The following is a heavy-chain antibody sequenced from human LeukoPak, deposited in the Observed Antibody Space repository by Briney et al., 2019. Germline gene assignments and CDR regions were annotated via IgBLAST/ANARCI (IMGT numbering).Heavy chain of an antibody. CDR3: ALPVGLRGRITMVRGVPYDY. J-gene: IGHJ4*02. CDR2: ISYDGSNK. Sequence: GGSLRLSCAASGFTFSSYAMHWVRQAPGKGLEWVAVISYDGSNKYYADSVKGRFTISRDNSKNTLYLQMNSLRAEDTAVYYCALPVGLRGRITMVRGVPYDYWGQGTLVTVSS. V-gene: IGHV3-30-3*01. CDR1: GFTFSSYA. D-gene: IGHD3-10*01.